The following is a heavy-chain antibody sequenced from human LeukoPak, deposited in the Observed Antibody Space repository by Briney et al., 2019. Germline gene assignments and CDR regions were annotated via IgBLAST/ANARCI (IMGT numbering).Heavy chain of an antibody. CDR1: GYTFTGYY. D-gene: IGHD5-24*01. CDR2: INPNSGGA. Sequence: ASVKVSCKASGYTFTGYYMHWVRQAPGQGLEWMGWINPNSGGAYYAQKFQGRVTMARDTSITTAYMELSSLRSDDTAVYYCARGSDGYNFAAFDIWGQGTMVTVSS. J-gene: IGHJ3*02. CDR3: ARGSDGYNFAAFDI. V-gene: IGHV1-2*02.